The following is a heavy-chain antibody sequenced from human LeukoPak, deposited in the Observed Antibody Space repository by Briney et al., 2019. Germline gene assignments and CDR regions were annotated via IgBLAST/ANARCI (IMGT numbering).Heavy chain of an antibody. D-gene: IGHD6-19*01. V-gene: IGHV4-38-2*02. J-gene: IGHJ4*01. Sequence: PSETLSLTCTVSGYSISSGYYWGWIRQPPGKGLEWIGNIYPTGSTYYNPSLKSRVTISVDTSKNQFSLKLSSVTAADTAVYYCARQRGYSSGWTRRYFDYWGHGTLVTVSS. CDR1: GYSISSGYY. CDR3: ARQRGYSSGWTRRYFDY. CDR2: IYPTGST.